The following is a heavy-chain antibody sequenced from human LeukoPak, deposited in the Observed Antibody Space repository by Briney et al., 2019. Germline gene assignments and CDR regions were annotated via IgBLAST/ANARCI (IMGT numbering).Heavy chain of an antibody. CDR2: LYSDGNT. CDR1: GFTVSSNY. CDR3: ARDKRSDWLDP. Sequence: GGSLRLSCAASGFTVSSNYMSWVRQAPGKGLEWVSVLYSDGNTYYSDYVKGRFTISRDKSKNTLHLQMNSLRAEDTAVYYCARDKRSDWLDPWGQGTLVTVSS. J-gene: IGHJ5*02. V-gene: IGHV3-66*01.